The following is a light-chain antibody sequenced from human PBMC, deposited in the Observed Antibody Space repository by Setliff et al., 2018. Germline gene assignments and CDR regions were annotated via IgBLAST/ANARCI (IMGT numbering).Light chain of an antibody. V-gene: IGLV2-14*01. CDR3: SSYTSSSTRV. CDR2: EVS. J-gene: IGLJ1*01. Sequence: QSALTQPASVSGSPGQSITISCTGTSSDVGYYNYVSWYQQHPGEAPQLKIYEVSNRPSGVSDRFTGSKSGNTASLTISGLQAGDEADYYCSSYTSSSTRVFGTGTKGTV. CDR1: SSDVGYYNY.